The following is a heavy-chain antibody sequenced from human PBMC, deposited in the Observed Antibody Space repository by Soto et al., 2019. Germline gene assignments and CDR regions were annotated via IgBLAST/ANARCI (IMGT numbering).Heavy chain of an antibody. D-gene: IGHD1-1*01. V-gene: IGHV3-33*06. CDR2: IWYDGSNK. CDR1: GFTFSSYG. CDR3: AKVSDTTGRKTDY. J-gene: IGHJ4*02. Sequence: PGGSLRLSCAASGFTFSSYGMHWVRQAPGKGLEWVAVIWYDGSNKYYADSVKGRFTISRDNSKNTLYLQMNSLRAEDTAVYYCAKVSDTTGRKTDYWGQGILVTVS.